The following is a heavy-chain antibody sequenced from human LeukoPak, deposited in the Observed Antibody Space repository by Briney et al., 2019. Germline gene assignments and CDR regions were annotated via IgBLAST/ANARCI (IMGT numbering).Heavy chain of an antibody. D-gene: IGHD6-19*01. CDR3: AKDQGYSSAWYSRDGFDM. CDR1: GCSVNSNY. Sequence: GGSLRLSCAASGCSVNSNYKSWVRQAPGKGLKWVSVIYSGGSTKYADPVKGRFTISRDNSQNTLYVQMNSLRAEDTAVYYCAKDQGYSSAWYSRDGFDMWGQGTMVTVSS. J-gene: IGHJ3*02. V-gene: IGHV3-53*01. CDR2: IYSGGST.